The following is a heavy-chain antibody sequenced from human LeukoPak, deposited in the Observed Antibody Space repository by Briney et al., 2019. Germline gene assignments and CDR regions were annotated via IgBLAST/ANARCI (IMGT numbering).Heavy chain of an antibody. CDR1: GFNFKISW. V-gene: IGHV3-7*05. CDR2: INRDGGEI. D-gene: IGHD1-26*01. CDR3: ARRIVTPTKVFDI. Sequence: GGSLRLSCAASGFNFKISWMSWVRQAPGKGLEWVATINRDGGEIYYVDSVKGRFSISRDNAKNSLYLQMNSLRGEDTALYYCARRIVTPTKVFDIWGQGTLVTVSS. J-gene: IGHJ4*02.